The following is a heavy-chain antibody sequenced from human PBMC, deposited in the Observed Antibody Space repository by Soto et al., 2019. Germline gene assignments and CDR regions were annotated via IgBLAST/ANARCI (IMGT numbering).Heavy chain of an antibody. Sequence: QITLKESGPPLVKPTQTLTLTCTFSGFSLSTSAVGVGWIRQPPGKALEWLAFIYWDDDKRYSPSLKSSLTIXNXTPXNQVVLAMTNMDPVDTATYYCAHLVVAGLTYYFDYWGQGTLVTVSS. D-gene: IGHD2-15*01. J-gene: IGHJ4*02. CDR2: IYWDDDK. CDR3: AHLVVAGLTYYFDY. CDR1: GFSLSTSAVG. V-gene: IGHV2-5*02.